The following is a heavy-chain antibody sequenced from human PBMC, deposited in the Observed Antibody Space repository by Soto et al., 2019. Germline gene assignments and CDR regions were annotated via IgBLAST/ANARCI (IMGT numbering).Heavy chain of an antibody. D-gene: IGHD4-17*01. CDR1: GYTFTGYY. CDR3: ARDMAYGDFLPALF. Sequence: QGQLVQSGAEVKKPGASVKVSCKASGYTFTGYYIHWERQAPGQGLEWMGWINPKSGVTNYAQKFQGRVTMITDTSISTAYMELSRLRSDDTAVYYCARDMAYGDFLPALFWGQGTLVTVSS. V-gene: IGHV1-2*02. CDR2: INPKSGVT. J-gene: IGHJ4*02.